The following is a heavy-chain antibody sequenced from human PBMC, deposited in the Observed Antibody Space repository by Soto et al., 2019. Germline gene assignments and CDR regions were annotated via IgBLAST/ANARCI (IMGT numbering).Heavy chain of an antibody. CDR2: INHSGGT. CDR1: GGSFSGYY. V-gene: IGHV4-34*01. J-gene: IGHJ6*02. CDR3: ARVFSRRMAALYDYGMDV. Sequence: PSETLSLTCAVYGGSFSGYYWSWIRQPPGKGLEWIGEINHSGGTNYNPSLKSRVTISVDTSKNQFSLKLSSVTAADTAVYYCARVFSRRMAALYDYGMDVWGQGTTVTVS. D-gene: IGHD2-2*01.